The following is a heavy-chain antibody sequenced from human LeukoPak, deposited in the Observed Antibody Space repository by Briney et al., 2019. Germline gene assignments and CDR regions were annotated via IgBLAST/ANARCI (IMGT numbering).Heavy chain of an antibody. Sequence: GASVKVSCKASGYSFTGYYIHWVRQAPGQGLEWMGWINPDGGVTKSAQNFQGRVTMTRDKSINTVYMELSGLTSDDTALHYCARGPNHYYYMDFWGTGTTVSVSS. D-gene: IGHD2-8*01. CDR2: INPDGGVT. J-gene: IGHJ6*03. V-gene: IGHV1-2*02. CDR3: ARGPNHYYYMDF. CDR1: GYSFTGYY.